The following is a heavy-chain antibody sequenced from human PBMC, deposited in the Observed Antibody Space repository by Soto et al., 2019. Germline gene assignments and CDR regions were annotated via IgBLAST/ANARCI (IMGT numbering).Heavy chain of an antibody. J-gene: IGHJ4*02. Sequence: GGSLRLSCAASGFTFSSYGMHWVRQAPGKGLEWVAVISYDGSNKYYADSVKGRFTISRDNSKNTLYLQMNSLRAEDTAVYYCAKILTRRTNQGVFDYWGQGTLVTVSS. CDR1: GFTFSSYG. CDR2: ISYDGSNK. V-gene: IGHV3-30*18. CDR3: AKILTRRTNQGVFDY. D-gene: IGHD1-7*01.